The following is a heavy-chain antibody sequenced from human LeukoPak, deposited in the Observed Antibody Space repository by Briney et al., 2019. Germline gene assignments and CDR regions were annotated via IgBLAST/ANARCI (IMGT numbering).Heavy chain of an antibody. CDR1: GYTFTGYY. Sequence: ASVKVSCKASGYTFTGYYMHWLRQAPGQGLGWMGWINPNSGGTNYAQKFQGRVTMTSDTSISTAYMELSRLRSDDTTVYYCARVERFGATVDYWGQGTLVTVSS. D-gene: IGHD1-26*01. CDR3: ARVERFGATVDY. CDR2: INPNSGGT. V-gene: IGHV1-2*02. J-gene: IGHJ4*02.